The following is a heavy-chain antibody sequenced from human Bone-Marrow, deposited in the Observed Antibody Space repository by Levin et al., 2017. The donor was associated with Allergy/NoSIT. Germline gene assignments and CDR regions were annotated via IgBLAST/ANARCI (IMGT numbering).Heavy chain of an antibody. V-gene: IGHV1-69*02. CDR3: ARKKSIIGIFFY. Sequence: SVKVSCKGSGDAFSTYPVSWVRKAPGQGLEWMGKIIPVLGVADYAREFQGRLTITADKSTSTAYMELSSLRSEDTAVYYCARKKSIIGIFFYWGQGTLVTVSS. J-gene: IGHJ4*02. CDR2: IIPVLGVA. D-gene: IGHD1-20*01. CDR1: GDAFSTYP.